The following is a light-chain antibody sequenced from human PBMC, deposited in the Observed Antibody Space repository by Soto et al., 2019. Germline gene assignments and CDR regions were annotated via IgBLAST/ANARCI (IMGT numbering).Light chain of an antibody. CDR3: QQYGSSQAWT. CDR2: GAS. Sequence: EIVLTQSPGTLSLSPGERATLSCRASQSVSSSYLAWYQQKPGQAPRLLIYGASSRATGIPDRFSGSGSGTDFTLTISRLEPEDFAVSYCQQYGSSQAWTFGQGTKVEIK. J-gene: IGKJ1*01. CDR1: QSVSSSY. V-gene: IGKV3-20*01.